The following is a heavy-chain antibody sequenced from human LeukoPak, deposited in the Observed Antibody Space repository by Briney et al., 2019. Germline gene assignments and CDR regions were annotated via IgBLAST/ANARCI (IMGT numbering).Heavy chain of an antibody. CDR3: AKDLRHKGYDWPY. V-gene: IGHV3-30-3*01. J-gene: IGHJ4*02. D-gene: IGHD5-12*01. CDR1: GFTFSSYA. Sequence: GGSLRLSCAVAGFTFSSYAMNWVRQAPGKGLEWVAVISYDGSNEYYADSVKGRFTISRDNSKNTLYLQMNSLRAEDTAVYYCAKDLRHKGYDWPYWGQGTLVTVSS. CDR2: ISYDGSNE.